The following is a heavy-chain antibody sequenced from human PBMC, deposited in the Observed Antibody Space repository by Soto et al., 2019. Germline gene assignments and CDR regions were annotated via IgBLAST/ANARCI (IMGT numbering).Heavy chain of an antibody. Sequence: GASVKVSCKASGYTFTGYYMHWVRQAPGQGLEWMGWINPNSGGTNYAQKFQGWVTMTRDTSISTAYMELSRLRSDDTAVYYCARVPGYSSSWPDAFDIWGQGTMVTVSS. V-gene: IGHV1-2*04. CDR2: INPNSGGT. J-gene: IGHJ3*02. CDR3: ARVPGYSSSWPDAFDI. CDR1: GYTFTGYY. D-gene: IGHD6-13*01.